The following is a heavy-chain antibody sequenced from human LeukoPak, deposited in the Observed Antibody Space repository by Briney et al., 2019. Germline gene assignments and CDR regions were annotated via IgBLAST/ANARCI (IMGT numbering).Heavy chain of an antibody. V-gene: IGHV3-23*01. Sequence: GGSLRLSCAASGFTFSSYAMSWVRQAPGKGLEWVSAISGSGGSTYYADSVKGRFTISRDNSKNTLYLQMNSLRAEDTAVYYCAKDPDIVVVPAAIESWYFDYWGQGTLVTVSS. CDR1: GFTFSSYA. J-gene: IGHJ4*02. D-gene: IGHD2-2*02. CDR3: AKDPDIVVVPAAIESWYFDY. CDR2: ISGSGGST.